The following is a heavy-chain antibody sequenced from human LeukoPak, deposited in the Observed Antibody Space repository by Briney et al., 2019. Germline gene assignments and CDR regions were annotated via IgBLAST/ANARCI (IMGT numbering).Heavy chain of an antibody. CDR3: ARGGQLWFGELPNWFDP. Sequence: SETLSLTCTVSGGSISSYYWSWIRQPPGKGLEWIGYIYYSGSTNYNPSLKSRVTISVDTSKNQFSLKLSSVTAADTAVYYCARGGQLWFGELPNWFDPWGQGTLVTVSS. V-gene: IGHV4-59*12. CDR1: GGSISSYY. CDR2: IYYSGST. D-gene: IGHD3-10*01. J-gene: IGHJ5*02.